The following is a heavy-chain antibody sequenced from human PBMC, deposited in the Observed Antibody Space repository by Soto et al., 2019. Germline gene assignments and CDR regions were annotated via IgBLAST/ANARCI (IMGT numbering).Heavy chain of an antibody. D-gene: IGHD1-26*01. CDR1: GGSISSGGHY. CDR2: IYYSGST. V-gene: IGHV4-31*02. CDR3: ARAQDSGSSNWFDP. Sequence: SETLSLTCTVSGGSISSGGHYWSWIRQHPGKGLEWIGYIYYSGSTYYNPSLKSRVAISVDTSKNQFSLKLSSVTAADTAVYYCARAQDSGSSNWFDPWGQGTLVTVSS. J-gene: IGHJ5*02.